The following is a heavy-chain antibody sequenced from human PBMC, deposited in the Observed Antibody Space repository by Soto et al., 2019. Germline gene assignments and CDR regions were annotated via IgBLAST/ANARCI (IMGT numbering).Heavy chain of an antibody. CDR3: ARDLDYDSSGYYGELVC. Sequence: ASVKVSFKASGYIFTDYYMHWVRQAPGQELGWMGRINPNSGGTNYAQKFQGRVTMTRDTSISTAYTELRSLRSDDTAVYYCARDLDYDSSGYYGELVCWG. V-gene: IGHV1-2*06. J-gene: IGHJ4*01. CDR2: INPNSGGT. CDR1: GYIFTDYY. D-gene: IGHD3-22*01.